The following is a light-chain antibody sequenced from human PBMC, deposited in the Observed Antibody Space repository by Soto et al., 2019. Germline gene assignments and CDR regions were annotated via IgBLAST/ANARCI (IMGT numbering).Light chain of an antibody. CDR1: KGISSW. CDR2: KAS. Sequence: DIQMTQSPSTLSASVGDRVTITCRASKGISSWLAWYQQKPGKAPKLLIYKASSLESGVPARFSGSGSGTEFTLTISSLQADDFATYYCQQYNSYSRTFGQGTKLEIK. V-gene: IGKV1-5*03. J-gene: IGKJ2*02. CDR3: QQYNSYSRT.